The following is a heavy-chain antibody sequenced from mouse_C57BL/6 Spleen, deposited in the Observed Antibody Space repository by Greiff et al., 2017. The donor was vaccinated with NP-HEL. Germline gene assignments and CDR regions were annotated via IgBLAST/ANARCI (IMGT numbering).Heavy chain of an antibody. D-gene: IGHD2-3*01. Sequence: VQLQQSGAELARPGASVKMFCKASGYTFTSYTMHWVKQRPGQGLEWIGYINPSSGYTKYNQKFKDKATLTADKPSSTAYMQLSSLTSEDSEVYYCARSGGYYWFAYWGQGTLVTVSA. J-gene: IGHJ3*01. CDR1: GYTFTSYT. CDR3: ARSGGYYWFAY. CDR2: INPSSGYT. V-gene: IGHV1-4*01.